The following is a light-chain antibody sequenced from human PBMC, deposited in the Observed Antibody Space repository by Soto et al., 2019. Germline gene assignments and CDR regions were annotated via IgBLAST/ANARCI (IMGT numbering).Light chain of an antibody. Sequence: TVMTQSPATLSVSPGERATLSCTASQSISSNLAWYQQKPGQAPRLLIYGASTRATGIPARFTGSGSGTEFTLTISSLQSEDFALYYCHQRQSWPRTFSQGTKVDIK. CDR2: GAS. V-gene: IGKV3-15*01. CDR3: HQRQSWPRT. CDR1: QSISSN. J-gene: IGKJ1*01.